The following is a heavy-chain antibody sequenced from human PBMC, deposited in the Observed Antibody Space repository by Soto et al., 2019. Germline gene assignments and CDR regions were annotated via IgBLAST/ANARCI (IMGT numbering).Heavy chain of an antibody. J-gene: IGHJ5*02. Sequence: LRLSCAASGFTFSSYGMHWVRQAPGKGLEWVAVISYDGSNKYYADSVKGRFTISRDNSKNTLYLQMNSLRAEDTAVYYCAKDQSSGWYWFDPWGQGTPVTVSS. CDR3: AKDQSSGWYWFDP. D-gene: IGHD6-19*01. V-gene: IGHV3-30*18. CDR2: ISYDGSNK. CDR1: GFTFSSYG.